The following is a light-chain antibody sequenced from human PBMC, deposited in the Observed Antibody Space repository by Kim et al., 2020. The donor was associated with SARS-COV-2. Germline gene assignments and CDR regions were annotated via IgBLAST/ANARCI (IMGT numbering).Light chain of an antibody. V-gene: IGKV1-39*01. CDR1: QSISSY. CDR3: QQSYSTPRT. Sequence: ASVGDRVTITWRASQSISSYLNWYQQKPGKAPKLLIYAASSLQSGVPSRFSGSGSETDFTLTISSLQPEDFATYYCQQSYSTPRTFGQGTKVDIK. CDR2: AAS. J-gene: IGKJ1*01.